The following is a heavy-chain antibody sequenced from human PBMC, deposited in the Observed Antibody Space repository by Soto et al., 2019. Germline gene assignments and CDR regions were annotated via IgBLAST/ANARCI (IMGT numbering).Heavy chain of an antibody. CDR1: GDSISGHF. CDR2: IHSTGVT. Sequence: SETLSLTWTVSGDSISGHFWSWIRQPAGKGLEWVGRIHSTGVTSYNPSLKSRVTMSVDTSNNQFSLNLRSVTAADTAVYYCTRGAGPPWFDLWGQGTQVTVSS. CDR3: TRGAGPPWFDL. V-gene: IGHV4-4*07. J-gene: IGHJ5*02.